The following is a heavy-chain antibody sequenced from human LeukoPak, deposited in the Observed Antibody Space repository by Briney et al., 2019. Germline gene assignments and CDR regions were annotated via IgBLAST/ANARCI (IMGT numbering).Heavy chain of an antibody. J-gene: IGHJ5*02. CDR3: ARNISALVRGARGNWFDP. Sequence: SETLSLTCTVSGGSISSSSYYWGWIRQPPGKGLEWIGSIYYSGSTYYNPSLKSQVTISVDTSKNQFSLKLSSVTAADTAIYYCARNISALVRGARGNWFDPWGQGTLVTVSS. CDR2: IYYSGST. D-gene: IGHD3-3*02. CDR1: GGSISSSSYY. V-gene: IGHV4-39*07.